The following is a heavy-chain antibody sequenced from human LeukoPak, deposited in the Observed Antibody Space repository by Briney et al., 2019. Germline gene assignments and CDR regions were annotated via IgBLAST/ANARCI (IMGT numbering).Heavy chain of an antibody. Sequence: SETLSLTCTVSGYSISSGYYWGWIRQPPGKGLEWIGSIYHSGSTYYNPSLKSRVTISVDTSKNQFSLKLSSVTAADTAVYYCARERITMVRGGRGEVLDYWGQGTLVTVSS. CDR1: GYSISSGYY. D-gene: IGHD3-10*01. CDR2: IYHSGST. V-gene: IGHV4-38-2*02. CDR3: ARERITMVRGGRGEVLDY. J-gene: IGHJ4*02.